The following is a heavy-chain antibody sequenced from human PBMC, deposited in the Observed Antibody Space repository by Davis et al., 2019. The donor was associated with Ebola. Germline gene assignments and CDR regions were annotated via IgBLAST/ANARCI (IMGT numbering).Heavy chain of an antibody. J-gene: IGHJ3*02. CDR1: GGSFSGYY. CDR2: INHSGST. CDR3: ARNPQQLGAFDI. Sequence: MPSETLSLTCAVYGGSFSGYYWSWIRQPPGKGLEWIGEINHSGSTNYNPSLKSRVTISVDTSKNQFSLKLSSVTAADTAVYYCARNPQQLGAFDIWGQGTMVTVSS. D-gene: IGHD6-13*01. V-gene: IGHV4-34*01.